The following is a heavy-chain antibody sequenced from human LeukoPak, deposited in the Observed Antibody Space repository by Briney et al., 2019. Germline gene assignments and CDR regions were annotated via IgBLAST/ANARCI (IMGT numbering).Heavy chain of an antibody. V-gene: IGHV1-18*01. D-gene: IGHD2-2*01. CDR2: TSPYNGNT. CDR1: GYDFISYG. J-gene: IGHJ4*02. Sequence: ASVKVSCKASGYDFISYGISWVRQAPGQGLEWMGWTSPYNGNTNYAQKLQGRVTMTTDTPTSRAHMELRSLRSDDTAVYYCARDYCSSTSCLFDYWGQGTLVTVSS. CDR3: ARDYCSSTSCLFDY.